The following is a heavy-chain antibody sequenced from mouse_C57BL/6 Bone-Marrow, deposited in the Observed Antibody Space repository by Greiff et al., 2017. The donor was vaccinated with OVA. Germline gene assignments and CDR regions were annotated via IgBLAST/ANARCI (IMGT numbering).Heavy chain of an antibody. V-gene: IGHV1-55*01. Sequence: VQLQQPGAELVKPGASVKMSCKASGYTFTSYWITWVKQRPGQGLEWIGDIYPGSGSTNYNEKFKSKATLTVDTSSSTAYMQLSGLTSEDSAVYYCARGSKGYAMDYWGQGTSVTVSS. D-gene: IGHD2-5*01. CDR1: GYTFTSYW. CDR3: ARGSKGYAMDY. CDR2: IYPGSGST. J-gene: IGHJ4*01.